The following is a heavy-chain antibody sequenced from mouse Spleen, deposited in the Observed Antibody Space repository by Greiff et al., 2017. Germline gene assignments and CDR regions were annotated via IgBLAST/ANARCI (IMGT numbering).Heavy chain of an antibody. CDR3: ARAQRSDYYGSRYFDV. CDR1: GFTFSDYY. V-gene: IGHV5-16*01. D-gene: IGHD1-1*01. CDR2: INYDGSST. J-gene: IGHJ1*03. Sequence: EVKLVESEGGLVQPGSSMKLSCTASGFTFSDYYMAWVRQVPEKGLEWVANINYDGSSTYYLDSLKSRFIISRDNAKNILYLQMSSLKSEDTATYYCARAQRSDYYGSRYFDVWGTGTTVTVSS.